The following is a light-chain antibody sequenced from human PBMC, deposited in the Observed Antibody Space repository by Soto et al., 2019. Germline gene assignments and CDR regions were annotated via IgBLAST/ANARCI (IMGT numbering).Light chain of an antibody. V-gene: IGKV3-20*01. CDR1: QSVSGSY. J-gene: IGKJ5*01. CDR2: GAS. Sequence: VFSQVPGSLSFSPGERATLSCRASQSVSGSYLAWYQQKPGQAPRLLIYGASSRATGIPDRFSGSGSGADFTLTISRLEPEDFAVYYCQQYGSSPTFGQGTRLEIK. CDR3: QQYGSSPT.